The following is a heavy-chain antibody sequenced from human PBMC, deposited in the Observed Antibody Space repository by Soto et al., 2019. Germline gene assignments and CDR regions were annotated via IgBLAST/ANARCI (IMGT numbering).Heavy chain of an antibody. J-gene: IGHJ5*02. CDR1: GGSFSGYY. CDR2: INHSGST. V-gene: IGHV4-34*01. CDR3: ARDMVSRTDP. Sequence: PSETLSLTCAVYGGSFSGYYWSWIRQPPGKGLEWIGEINHSGSTNYNPPLKSRVTISVDTSKNQFSLKLSSVTAADTAVYYCARDMVSRTDPWGQGTLVTVSS. D-gene: IGHD3-10*01.